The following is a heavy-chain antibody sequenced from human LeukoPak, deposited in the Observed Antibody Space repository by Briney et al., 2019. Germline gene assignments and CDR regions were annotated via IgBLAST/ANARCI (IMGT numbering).Heavy chain of an antibody. V-gene: IGHV3-33*01. J-gene: IGHJ5*02. CDR2: IWYDGSNK. D-gene: IGHD3-10*02. CDR3: ARDRSVLWFDP. CDR1: GFTFSNFG. Sequence: GGSLRLSCVASGFTFSNFGMHWVRQAPGKGLEWVAVIWYDGSNKYYADSVKGRFAISRDDSKSTLHLQMNSLRVEDTAVYYCARDRSVLWFDPWGQGTLVTVSS.